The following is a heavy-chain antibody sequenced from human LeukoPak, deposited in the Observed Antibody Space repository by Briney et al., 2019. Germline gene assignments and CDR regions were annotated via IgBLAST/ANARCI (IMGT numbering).Heavy chain of an antibody. J-gene: IGHJ6*02. D-gene: IGHD6-13*01. CDR1: GGSFSGYC. V-gene: IGHV4-34*01. Sequence: SETLSLTCAVYGGSFSGYCWSWIRQPPGKGLEWIGEINHSGSTNYNPSLKSRVTISVDTSKNQFSLKLSSVTAADTAVYYCARRSSSWSHGMDVWGQGTTVTVSS. CDR3: ARRSSSWSHGMDV. CDR2: INHSGST.